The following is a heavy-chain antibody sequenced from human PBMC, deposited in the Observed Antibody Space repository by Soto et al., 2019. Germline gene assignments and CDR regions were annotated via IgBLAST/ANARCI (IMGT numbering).Heavy chain of an antibody. Sequence: EVQLLESGGGLVQPGGSLRLSCAASGFTFSSYAMSWVRQAPGKGLEWVSTISTSGAGTYYADSVKGRFTISRDNSKNTLYLQMNSLRAEDTAVYYCAKPENFDYWGQGTLVTVSS. V-gene: IGHV3-23*01. J-gene: IGHJ4*02. CDR1: GFTFSSYA. CDR2: ISTSGAGT. CDR3: AKPENFDY.